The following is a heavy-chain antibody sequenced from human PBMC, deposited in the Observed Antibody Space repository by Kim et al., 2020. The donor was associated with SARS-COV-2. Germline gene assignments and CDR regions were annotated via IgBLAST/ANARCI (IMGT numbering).Heavy chain of an antibody. CDR1: GFTFSSYE. CDR2: ISSSGSTI. J-gene: IGHJ4*02. Sequence: GGSLRLSCAASGFTFSSYEMNWVRQAPGKGLEWVSYISSSGSTIYYADSVKGRFTISRDNAKNSLYLQMNSLRAEDTAVYYCARGSAVMVWRTFVHWGQGTLVTVSS. D-gene: IGHD2-8*01. CDR3: ARGSAVMVWRTFVH. V-gene: IGHV3-48*03.